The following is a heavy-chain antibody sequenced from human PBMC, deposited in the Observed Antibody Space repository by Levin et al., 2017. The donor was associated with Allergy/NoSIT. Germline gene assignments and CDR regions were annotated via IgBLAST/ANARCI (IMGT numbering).Heavy chain of an antibody. D-gene: IGHD4-11*01. J-gene: IGHJ6*02. CDR2: INPNSGGT. Sequence: PGESLKVSCKASGYTFTGHYMHWVRQAPGQGLEWMGWINPNSGGTNNAQKFQGRVSMTRDTSISTAYMELRRLRSDDTAVYYCARESSGDYSKFDGMDVWGQGTTVTVSS. V-gene: IGHV1-2*02. CDR1: GYTFTGHY. CDR3: ARESSGDYSKFDGMDV.